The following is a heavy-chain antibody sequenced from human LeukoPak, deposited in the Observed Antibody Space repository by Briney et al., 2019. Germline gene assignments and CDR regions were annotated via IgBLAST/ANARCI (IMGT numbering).Heavy chain of an antibody. V-gene: IGHV3-30*18. CDR2: ISYDGSDK. CDR3: AKHWRMFTIFGVLDP. D-gene: IGHD3-3*01. J-gene: IGHJ5*02. Sequence: GRSLRLSCAASGFTFSTYGMHWVRQAPGKGLEWVAVISYDGSDKYYADSVKGRFTISRDNSKNTLYLQMNSLRAEDTAVYYCAKHWRMFTIFGVLDPWGQGTLVTVSS. CDR1: GFTFSTYG.